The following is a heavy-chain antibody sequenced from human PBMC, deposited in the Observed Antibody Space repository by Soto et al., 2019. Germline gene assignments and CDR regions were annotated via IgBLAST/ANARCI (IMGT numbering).Heavy chain of an antibody. D-gene: IGHD6-19*01. Sequence: PGGSLRLSCAASGFTFASYSMNWVRQAPGKGLEWVSYITSSSSTIYYADSVRGRFTISRDNARNSLYLQMNSLRAEDTAVYYCVRDLELAVAGAADYYYYFGMDVWGQGTTVTVSS. V-gene: IGHV3-48*01. CDR2: ITSSSSTI. CDR1: GFTFASYS. CDR3: VRDLELAVAGAADYYYYFGMDV. J-gene: IGHJ6*02.